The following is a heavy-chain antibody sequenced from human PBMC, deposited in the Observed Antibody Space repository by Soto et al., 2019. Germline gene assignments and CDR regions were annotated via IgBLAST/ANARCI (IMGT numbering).Heavy chain of an antibody. D-gene: IGHD3-22*01. J-gene: IGHJ3*02. CDR3: ARIENYYDSSGYWVDAFDI. Sequence: GGSKRLSCAAAGFTFSSYGMHWVRQAPGKGLEWVAVISYDGSNKYYADSVKGRFTISRDNSKNTLYLQMNSLRAEDTAVYYCARIENYYDSSGYWVDAFDIWGQGTMVTVSS. CDR1: GFTFSSYG. V-gene: IGHV3-30*03. CDR2: ISYDGSNK.